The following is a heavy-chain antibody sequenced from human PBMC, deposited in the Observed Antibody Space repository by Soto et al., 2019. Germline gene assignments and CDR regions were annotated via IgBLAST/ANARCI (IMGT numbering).Heavy chain of an antibody. CDR2: VYYSGST. Sequence: VQLQESGPGLVKPSETLSLTCTVSGGSVSSATYYWSWIRQPPGNGLEWIGYVYYSGSTNYNPSLKSRVTISVDTSKNQFSLKLSSVTAADTAVYYCARGGGVTATLDYWGPGTLVTVSS. V-gene: IGHV4-61*01. J-gene: IGHJ4*02. CDR1: GGSVSSATYY. D-gene: IGHD2-15*01. CDR3: ARGGGVTATLDY.